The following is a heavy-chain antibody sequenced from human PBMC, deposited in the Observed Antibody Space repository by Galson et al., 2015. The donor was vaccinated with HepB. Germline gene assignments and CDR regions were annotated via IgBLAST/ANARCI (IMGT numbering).Heavy chain of an antibody. V-gene: IGHV3-23*01. CDR1: GFTFSRLG. CDR2: ISVSGHST. J-gene: IGHJ4*02. CDR3: AKGTTDIDY. D-gene: IGHD1-1*01. Sequence: SCAASGFTFSRLGMTWVRQAPGKGLECVSAISVSGHSTDYADSVKGRFTISRDNSKNMLYLQMNNLRAEDTAVYYCAKGTTDIDYWGQGTQVTVSS.